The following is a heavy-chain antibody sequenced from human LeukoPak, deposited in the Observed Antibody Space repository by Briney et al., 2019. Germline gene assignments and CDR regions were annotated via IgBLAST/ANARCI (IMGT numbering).Heavy chain of an antibody. D-gene: IGHD2-15*01. Sequence: SETLSLTCTVSGDSITSAGYYWTWVRQYPGKGLEWIGYIYNAGSTYYNPSLKGRVTTSLDTSKNQFSLRLSSVTAADTAVYYCARVVAATIYQFDHWGQGTLVTVSS. J-gene: IGHJ4*02. CDR3: ARVVAATIYQFDH. CDR1: GDSITSAGYY. CDR2: IYNAGST. V-gene: IGHV4-31*03.